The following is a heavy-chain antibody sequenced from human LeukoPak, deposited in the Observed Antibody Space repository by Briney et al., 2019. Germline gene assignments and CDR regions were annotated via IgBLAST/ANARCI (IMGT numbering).Heavy chain of an antibody. CDR1: GFTFSDYY. V-gene: IGHV3-11*01. J-gene: IGHJ6*02. CDR3: ARDIVVVPAALYYYYGMDV. D-gene: IGHD2-2*01. Sequence: PGGSLRLSCAASGFTFSDYYMSWIRQASGKGLEWVSYISSSGSTIYYADSVKGRFTISRDNAKNSLYLQMNSLRAEDTAVYYCARDIVVVPAALYYYYGMDVWGQGTTVTVSS. CDR2: ISSSGSTI.